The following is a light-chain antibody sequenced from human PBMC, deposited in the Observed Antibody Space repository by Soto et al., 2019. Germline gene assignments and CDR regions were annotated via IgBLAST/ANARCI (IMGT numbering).Light chain of an antibody. CDR1: QGISHY. J-gene: IGKJ5*01. V-gene: IGKV1-33*01. Sequence: DIKRTQSPSSMSGSVGDRVTITCEAVQGISHYLNWYQQKPGKDPKLLIYDASNLDTGVPSRFSGSGSGTDFTFTITRLQTEDVATYLCQQYDNLTITFGQGTRLEIK. CDR2: DAS. CDR3: QQYDNLTIT.